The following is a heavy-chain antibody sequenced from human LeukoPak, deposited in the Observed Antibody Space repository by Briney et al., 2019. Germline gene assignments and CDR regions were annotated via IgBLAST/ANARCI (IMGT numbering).Heavy chain of an antibody. V-gene: IGHV3-23*01. CDR2: ISGSGGST. Sequence: GGSLRLSCAASGFTFSSYAMSWVRQAPGKGLEWVSAISGSGGSTYYADPVKGRFTISRDNSKNTLYLQMNSLRAEDTAVYYCAKVGGVIATAGNFDYWGQGTLVTVSS. CDR3: AKVGGVIATAGNFDY. J-gene: IGHJ4*02. D-gene: IGHD6-13*01. CDR1: GFTFSSYA.